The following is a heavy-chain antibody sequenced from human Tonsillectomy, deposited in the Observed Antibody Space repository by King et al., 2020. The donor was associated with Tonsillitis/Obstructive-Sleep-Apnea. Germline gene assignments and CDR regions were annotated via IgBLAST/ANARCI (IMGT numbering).Heavy chain of an antibody. V-gene: IGHV4-34*01. CDR2: INHSGST. CDR1: GGSFSGYY. D-gene: IGHD3-3*01. CDR3: ARVEGRSFDYDFWSGYPSWFDP. Sequence: VQLQQWGAGLLKPSETLSLTCAVYGGSFSGYYWSWIRQPPGKGLEWIGEINHSGSTNYNPSLKSRVTISVDTSKNQFSLKLSSVTAADTAVYYCARVEGRSFDYDFWSGYPSWFDPWGQGTLVTVSS. J-gene: IGHJ5*02.